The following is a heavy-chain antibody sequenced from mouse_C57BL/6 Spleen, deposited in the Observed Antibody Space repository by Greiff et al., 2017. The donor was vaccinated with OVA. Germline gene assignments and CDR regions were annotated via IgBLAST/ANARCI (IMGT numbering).Heavy chain of an antibody. CDR3: ARSQTGTYYAMDY. CDR2: IYPGDGDT. J-gene: IGHJ4*01. CDR1: GYAFSSSW. Sequence: QVQLQQSGPELVKPGASVKISCKASGYAFSSSWMNWVKQRPGQGLEWIGRIYPGDGDTNYNGKFKGKATLTADKSSSTAYMQLSSLTSEDSAVYFCARSQTGTYYAMDYWGQGTSVTVSS. D-gene: IGHD4-1*01. V-gene: IGHV1-82*01.